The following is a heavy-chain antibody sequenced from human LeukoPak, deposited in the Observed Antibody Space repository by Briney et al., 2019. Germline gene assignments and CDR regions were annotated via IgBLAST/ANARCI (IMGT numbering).Heavy chain of an antibody. V-gene: IGHV4-59*01. CDR3: ARGLGYCSGRTCYSGNY. D-gene: IGHD2-15*01. J-gene: IGHJ4*01. CDR2: THYSGIA. CDR1: GGSTSSYY. Sequence: SETLSLTCTVSGGSTSSYYWSWIRQPPGKGLEWIGYTHYSGIASYNPSLKSRVTISLDTSNDRFSLKLSSVTAADTAVYFCARGLGYCSGRTCYSGNYWGRGTLVTVSS.